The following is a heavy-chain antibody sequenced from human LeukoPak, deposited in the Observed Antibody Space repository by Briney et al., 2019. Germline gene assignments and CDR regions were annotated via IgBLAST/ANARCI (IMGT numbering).Heavy chain of an antibody. D-gene: IGHD1-26*01. Sequence: SETLSLTCAVYGGSFSGYYWSWIRQPPGKGLEWIGEINHSGSTNYNPSLKSRVTISVDTSKNQFSLKLSSVTAADTAVYYCARDRGGSYPDYWGQGTLVTVSS. V-gene: IGHV4-34*01. CDR2: INHSGST. J-gene: IGHJ4*02. CDR3: ARDRGGSYPDY. CDR1: GGSFSGYY.